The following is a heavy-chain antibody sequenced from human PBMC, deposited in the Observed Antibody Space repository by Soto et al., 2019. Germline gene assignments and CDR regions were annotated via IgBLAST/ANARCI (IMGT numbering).Heavy chain of an antibody. Sequence: LSLTCTVSGGSISSYYWSWIRQPPGKGLEWIGYIYYSGSTNYNPSLKSRVTISVDTSKNQFSLKLSSVTAADTAVYYCARVPPNYYDSTRYFDYWGQGTLVTVSS. CDR3: ARVPPNYYDSTRYFDY. CDR1: GGSISSYY. V-gene: IGHV4-59*01. J-gene: IGHJ4*02. D-gene: IGHD3-22*01. CDR2: IYYSGST.